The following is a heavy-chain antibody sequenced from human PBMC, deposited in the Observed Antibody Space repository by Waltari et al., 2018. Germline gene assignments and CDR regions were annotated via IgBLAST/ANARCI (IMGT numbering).Heavy chain of an antibody. CDR3: TRDTSTVEPTYYYYYGMDV. CDR2: IRSKAYGGTT. V-gene: IGHV3-49*04. J-gene: IGHJ6*02. Sequence: RLSCTASGFTFGDYAMSWVCQAPGKGLEWVGFIRSKAYGGTTEYAASVKGRFTISRDDSKSIAYLQMNSLKTEDTAVYYCTRDTSTVEPTYYYYYGMDVWGQGTTVTVSS. D-gene: IGHD4-17*01. CDR1: GFTFGDYA.